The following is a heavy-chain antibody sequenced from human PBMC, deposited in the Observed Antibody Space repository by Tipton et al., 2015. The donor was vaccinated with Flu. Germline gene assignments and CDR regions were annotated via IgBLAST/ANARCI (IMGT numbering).Heavy chain of an antibody. D-gene: IGHD6-19*01. CDR1: GFTFSTKW. J-gene: IGHJ4*02. CDR2: MSLDESTT. CDR3: VRTLGGAGAY. V-gene: IGHV3-7*01. Sequence: SLRLSCAASGFTFSTKWMYWVRQAPGKGLEWVASMSLDESTTYFVDSVRGRFTITRDNAKNTLYLQMNSLRAEDTAVYYCVRTLGGAGAYWGQGTLVTVSS.